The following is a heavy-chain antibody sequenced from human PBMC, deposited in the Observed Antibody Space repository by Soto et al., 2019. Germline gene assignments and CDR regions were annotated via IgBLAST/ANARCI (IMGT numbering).Heavy chain of an antibody. CDR3: ARASGESYPGSRVFDS. J-gene: IGHJ4*02. CDR2: ITDTGGDT. CDR1: GFTFSSNA. Sequence: GGSLRLSCAACGFTFSSNAMSWVRQAPGKGLEWVPVITDTGGDTLYADSVKGRFTISRDNSKNTLYLQMNSLRAEDTAIYYCARASGESYPGSRVFDSWGQGTRVTVSS. V-gene: IGHV3-23*01. D-gene: IGHD3-10*01.